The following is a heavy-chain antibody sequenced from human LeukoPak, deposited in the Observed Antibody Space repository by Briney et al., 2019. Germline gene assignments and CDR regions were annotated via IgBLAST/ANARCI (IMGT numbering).Heavy chain of an antibody. V-gene: IGHV3-15*01. D-gene: IGHD3-22*01. CDR3: TRSIHYYDSSGYGYYYYYYMDV. CDR1: GFTFSNAW. J-gene: IGHJ6*03. Sequence: GGSLRLSCAASGFTFSNAWMSWVRQAPGKGLEWVGRIKSKTDGGTTDYAAPVKGRFTISRDDSKNMLYLQMNSLKTEDTAAYYCTRSIHYYDSSGYGYYYYYYMDVWGKGTTVTVSS. CDR2: IKSKTDGGTT.